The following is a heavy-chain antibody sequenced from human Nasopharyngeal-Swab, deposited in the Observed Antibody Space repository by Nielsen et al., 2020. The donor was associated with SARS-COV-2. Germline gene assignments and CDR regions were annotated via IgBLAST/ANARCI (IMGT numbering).Heavy chain of an antibody. CDR3: ATSGDSDHDSGLDY. J-gene: IGHJ4*02. V-gene: IGHV4-39*01. Sequence: RQAPGKGLEWIGTGYYSGSTYYNPSLKSRVTVSVDTSKNQFSLTLTSMTAADTAVYYCATSGDSDHDSGLDYWGQGTLVTVSS. CDR2: GYYSGST. D-gene: IGHD5-12*01.